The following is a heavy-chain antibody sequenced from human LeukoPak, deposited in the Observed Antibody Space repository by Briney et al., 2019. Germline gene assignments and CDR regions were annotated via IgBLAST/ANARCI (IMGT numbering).Heavy chain of an antibody. J-gene: IGHJ4*02. CDR3: ARGLYASGNYGIAY. CDR1: GFTFNTYW. V-gene: IGHV3-74*03. CDR2: INSDGSST. D-gene: IGHD3-10*01. Sequence: GSLRLSCEASGFTFNTYWMQWVRQAPGKGPVWVSRINSDGSSTVYPDSVKGRFTISRDNAKNTLYLQMNSLRAEDTAVYYCARGLYASGNYGIAYWGQGILVTVSS.